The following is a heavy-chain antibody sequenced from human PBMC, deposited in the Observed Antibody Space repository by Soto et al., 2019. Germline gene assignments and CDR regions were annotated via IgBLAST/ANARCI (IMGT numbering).Heavy chain of an antibody. Sequence: SETLSLTCTVSGGSISSCNWYCFRRQPPGKGLELIGDNYHSRSTNYNPSLKSRVTISVDTSKNQLSLKLSSVTAADTAVYYCARGDPYNWFDPWGQGTLVTVSS. CDR2: NYHSRST. CDR1: GGSISSCNW. CDR3: ARGDPYNWFDP. J-gene: IGHJ5*02. V-gene: IGHV4-4*02. D-gene: IGHD1-26*01.